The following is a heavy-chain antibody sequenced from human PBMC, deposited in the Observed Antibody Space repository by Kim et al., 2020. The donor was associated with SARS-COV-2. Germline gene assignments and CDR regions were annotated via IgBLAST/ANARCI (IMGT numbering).Heavy chain of an antibody. CDR2: ITYSGSA. CDR1: GGSISSGAYF. CDR3: ARVERGFGEYVF. V-gene: IGHV4-31*03. J-gene: IGHJ4*02. D-gene: IGHD4-17*01. Sequence: SETLSLTCTVSGGSISSGAYFWTWIRQRPGKGLESIGHITYSGSAHYNPSLESRVMISVDTSKNQFSLDLSSVTAADTAIYYCARVERGFGEYVFWGQGT.